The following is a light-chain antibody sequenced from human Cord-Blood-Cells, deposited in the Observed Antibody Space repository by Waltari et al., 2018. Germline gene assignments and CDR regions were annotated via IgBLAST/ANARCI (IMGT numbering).Light chain of an antibody. V-gene: IGKV3-15*01. Sequence: EIVMTQSPATLSVSPGERATLSCRASQSVSSNLAWYQQKPGQAPSLLIYGASTRATGIPARFSGSGSGTEFTLTISSLQPEDVATYYCQKYNSAPLTFGGGTKVEIK. CDR1: QSVSSN. CDR2: GAS. CDR3: QKYNSAPLT. J-gene: IGKJ4*01.